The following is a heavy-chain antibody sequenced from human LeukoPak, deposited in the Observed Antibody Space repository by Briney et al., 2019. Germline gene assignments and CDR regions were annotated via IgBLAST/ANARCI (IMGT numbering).Heavy chain of an antibody. CDR2: IYYRGST. D-gene: IGHD5-24*01. CDR3: VRVQADGHSDI. Sequence: SETLSLTCTVSGGSISNYHWSWIRQPPGKGLGWIGYIYYRGSTKYNPSLESRVTISVDKSKNQFSLKLNSVTAADTAVYYCVRVQADGHSDIWGQGTMVTVSS. V-gene: IGHV4-59*01. CDR1: GGSISNYH. J-gene: IGHJ3*02.